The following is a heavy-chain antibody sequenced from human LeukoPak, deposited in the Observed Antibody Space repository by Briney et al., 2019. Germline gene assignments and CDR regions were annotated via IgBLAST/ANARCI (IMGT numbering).Heavy chain of an antibody. CDR1: GGSLRDHY. J-gene: IGHJ4*02. CDR2: INDSGNT. V-gene: IGHV4-34*01. CDR3: ARPYCSRGSCYRDFDY. D-gene: IGHD2-15*01. Sequence: KPSETLSLTCAVSGGSLRDHYWSWIRQVPGKGLERIGEINDSGNTNYNPSLEGRVTLSVDPSKNQFSLKMRSVTAADTSIYYCARPYCSRGSCYRDFDYWGQGTLVTVSS.